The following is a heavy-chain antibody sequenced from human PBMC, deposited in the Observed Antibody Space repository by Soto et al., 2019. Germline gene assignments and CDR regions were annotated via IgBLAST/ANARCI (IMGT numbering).Heavy chain of an antibody. Sequence: SETLSLTCAIYGGSFSGYYWSWIRQPPGKGLEWIGEINHSGITNYNPSLKSRVTISVDTSKNQFSLKLSSVTAADTAVYYCARGGEPTDYYYYGMDVWGQGTTVTVSS. CDR1: GGSFSGYY. CDR3: ARGGEPTDYYYYGMDV. V-gene: IGHV4-34*01. CDR2: INHSGIT. D-gene: IGHD3-10*01. J-gene: IGHJ6*02.